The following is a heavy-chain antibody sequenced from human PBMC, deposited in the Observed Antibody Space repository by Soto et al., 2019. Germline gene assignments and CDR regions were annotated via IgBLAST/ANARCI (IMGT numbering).Heavy chain of an antibody. V-gene: IGHV4-30-4*01. Sequence: TLSLTCTVSGGPITNYWSWIRQVPGKGLEWLGYIYDSGSTYYNPSLKSRISMSLDTSKYQFSLKLSSVTAADTAVYYCARVNLDYVTGMDVWAQGTTVTVSS. J-gene: IGHJ6*02. CDR3: ARVNLDYVTGMDV. D-gene: IGHD4-17*01. CDR2: IYDSGST. CDR1: GGPITNY.